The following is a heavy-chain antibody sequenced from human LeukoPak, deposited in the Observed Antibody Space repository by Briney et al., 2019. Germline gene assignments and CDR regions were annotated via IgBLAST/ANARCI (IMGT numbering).Heavy chain of an antibody. V-gene: IGHV1-18*01. Sequence: ASVKVSCKASGYTFTHFYVNWVRQAPGQGLEWMGWISAYNGNTNYAQKLQGRVTMTTDTSTSTAYMELRSLRSDDTAVYYCARVGIAAAGNWFDPWGQGTLVTVSS. CDR1: GYTFTHFY. D-gene: IGHD6-13*01. CDR3: ARVGIAAAGNWFDP. J-gene: IGHJ5*02. CDR2: ISAYNGNT.